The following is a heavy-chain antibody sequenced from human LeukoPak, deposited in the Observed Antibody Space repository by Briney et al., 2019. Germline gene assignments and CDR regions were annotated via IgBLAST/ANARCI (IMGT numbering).Heavy chain of an antibody. V-gene: IGHV4-4*02. CDR1: GDSITSMNW. Sequence: HWETLSLTFAVSGDSITSMNWWRWVRHPPGKWLEWIVEVSQSGNNNYNPSLKRRVSMSIDKSKNQLSLKLNSVTAANTALYYGARDRANWNGPEGYMDVWGKGTPVTVSS. J-gene: IGHJ6*03. CDR3: ARDRANWNGPEGYMDV. D-gene: IGHD1-20*01. CDR2: VSQSGNN.